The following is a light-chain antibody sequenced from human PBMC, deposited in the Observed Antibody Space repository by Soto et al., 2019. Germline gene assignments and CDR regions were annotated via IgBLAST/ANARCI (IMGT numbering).Light chain of an antibody. CDR3: QSYDNSNQI. V-gene: IGLV6-57*04. J-gene: IGLJ2*01. Sequence: NFMLTQPHSVSESPGKTVTLSCTRSSGSIGSNYVQWYQQRPGSAPTTIIYEDNRRPSGVPDRFSGSSDSSSNSASLTISGLQTEDEADYYCQSYDNSNQIFGGGTKLTVL. CDR1: SGSIGSNY. CDR2: EDN.